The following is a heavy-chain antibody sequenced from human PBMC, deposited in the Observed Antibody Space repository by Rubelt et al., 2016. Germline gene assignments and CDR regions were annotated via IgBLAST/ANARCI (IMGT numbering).Heavy chain of an antibody. CDR3: ASTDYGDYYVY. V-gene: IGHV4-59*01. J-gene: IGHJ4*02. CDR2: IYYSGST. CDR1: GGSISSYY. Sequence: ESGPGLVKPSETLSLTCTVSGGSISSYYWSWIRQPPGKGLEWIGYIYYSGSTNYNPSLKCRVTISVDTSKNQFSLKLSSVTAADTAVYYCASTDYGDYYVYWGQGTLVTVSS. D-gene: IGHD4-17*01.